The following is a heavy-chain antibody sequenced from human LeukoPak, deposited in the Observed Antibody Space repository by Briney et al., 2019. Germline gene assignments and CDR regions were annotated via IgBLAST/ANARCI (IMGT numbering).Heavy chain of an antibody. V-gene: IGHV4-39*07. CDR1: GGSISSSSYY. CDR2: IYTSGST. D-gene: IGHD6-19*01. CDR3: ARYGVSGWSTGYFDY. Sequence: PSETLSLTCTVSGGSISSSSYYWGWIRQPPGKGLEWIGRIYTSGSTNYNPSLKSRVTMSVDTSKNQFSLKLSSVTAADTAVYYCARYGVSGWSTGYFDYWGQGTLVTVSS. J-gene: IGHJ4*02.